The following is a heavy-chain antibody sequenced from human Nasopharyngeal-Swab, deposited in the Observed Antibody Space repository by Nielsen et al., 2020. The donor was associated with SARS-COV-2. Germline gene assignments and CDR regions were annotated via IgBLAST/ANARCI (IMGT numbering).Heavy chain of an antibody. Sequence: APVKVSCKVSGYTLTELSMHWVRQAPGKGLEWMGGFDPEDGETIYAQKFQGRVTMTEDTSTDTAYMELSSLRSEDTAVYYCATSPPYCSSTSCYGWFDPWGQGTLVTVSS. D-gene: IGHD2-2*01. CDR2: FDPEDGET. CDR3: ATSPPYCSSTSCYGWFDP. CDR1: GYTLTELS. J-gene: IGHJ5*02. V-gene: IGHV1-24*01.